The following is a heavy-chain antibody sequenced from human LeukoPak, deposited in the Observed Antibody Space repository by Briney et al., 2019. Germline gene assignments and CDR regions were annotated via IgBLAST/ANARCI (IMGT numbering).Heavy chain of an antibody. V-gene: IGHV3-30-3*01. J-gene: IGHJ4*02. CDR3: AREGYYGSGSPPSLYFDY. CDR2: TPSDLNVK. Sequence: QTGGSLRLSCAASGFTFRNYVIHWVRQAPGKGLEWVAVTPSDLNVKLYADSVKGRFTISRDNSRSTLYLQMNSLRPEDTAIYYCAREGYYGSGSPPSLYFDYWGQGTLVTVSS. D-gene: IGHD3-10*01. CDR1: GFTFRNYV.